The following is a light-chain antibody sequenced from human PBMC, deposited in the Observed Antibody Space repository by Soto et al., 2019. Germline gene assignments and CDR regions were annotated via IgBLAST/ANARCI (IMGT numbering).Light chain of an antibody. Sequence: QSALTQPASVSGSLGQSITISCTGTSSDVGSYNLVSWYQQHPGKAPKLMIYEDTNRPSGVSNRFSGSKSGNTASLTISGLQTEDEADYYCSSYTSSSTWVFGGGTKVTVL. CDR2: EDT. CDR1: SSDVGSYNL. V-gene: IGLV2-14*02. CDR3: SSYTSSSTWV. J-gene: IGLJ3*02.